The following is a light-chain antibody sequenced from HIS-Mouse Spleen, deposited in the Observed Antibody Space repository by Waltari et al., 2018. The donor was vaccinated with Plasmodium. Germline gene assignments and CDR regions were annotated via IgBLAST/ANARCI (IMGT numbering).Light chain of an antibody. CDR2: GAS. CDR3: QQYGSSPLT. V-gene: IGKV3-20*01. Sequence: EIVLTQSPGTLSLSPGERATLSCRASQSVSSSYLAWYQQNPGQAPRHLIYGASSRATGIPDRFSGSGSGTDFTLTISRLEPEDFAVYYCQQYGSSPLTFGGGTKVEIK. CDR1: QSVSSSY. J-gene: IGKJ4*01.